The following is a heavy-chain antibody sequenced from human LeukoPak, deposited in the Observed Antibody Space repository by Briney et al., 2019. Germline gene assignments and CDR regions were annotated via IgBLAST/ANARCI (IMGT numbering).Heavy chain of an antibody. CDR2: INPKSGGT. CDR1: GYTFTGYY. CDR3: ARDRYSGSYIP. Sequence: VASVKVSCKASGYTFTGYYMHWVRQAPGQGLEWMGWINPKSGGTNYAQKFQGRVTITADESTSTAYMELSSLRSEDTAVYYCARDRYSGSYIPWGQGTLVTVSS. D-gene: IGHD1-26*01. V-gene: IGHV1-2*02. J-gene: IGHJ5*02.